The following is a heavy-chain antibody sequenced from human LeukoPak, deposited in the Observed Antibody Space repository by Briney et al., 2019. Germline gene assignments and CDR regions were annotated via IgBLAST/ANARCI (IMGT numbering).Heavy chain of an antibody. CDR2: ISSSGSTI. CDR1: GFTFSDYY. D-gene: IGHD1-26*01. J-gene: IGHJ4*02. Sequence: GGSLRLSCAASGFTFSDYYMSWIRQAPGKVLEWVSYISSSGSTIYYADSVKGRFTISRDNAKNSLYLQMNSLRAEDTAVYYCARWKDSGPYFDYWGQGTLVTVSS. V-gene: IGHV3-11*04. CDR3: ARWKDSGPYFDY.